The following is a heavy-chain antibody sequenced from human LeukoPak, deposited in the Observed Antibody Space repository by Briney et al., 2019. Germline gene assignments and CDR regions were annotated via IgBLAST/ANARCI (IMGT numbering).Heavy chain of an antibody. Sequence: SETLSLTCTVSGGSISSSSYYWGWIRQPPGKGLEWIGSIYYSWSTYYNPSLKSRVTISVDTSKNQFSLKLSSVTAADTAVYYCARGDNYDFWSGYSHTFDYWGQGTLVTVSS. J-gene: IGHJ4*02. CDR1: GGSISSSSYY. CDR2: IYYSWST. V-gene: IGHV4-39*07. CDR3: ARGDNYDFWSGYSHTFDY. D-gene: IGHD3-3*01.